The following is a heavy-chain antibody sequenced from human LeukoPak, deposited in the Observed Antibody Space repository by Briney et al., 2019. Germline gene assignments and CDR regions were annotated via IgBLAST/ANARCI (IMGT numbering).Heavy chain of an antibody. CDR1: GGSISSGDYY. D-gene: IGHD2-15*01. J-gene: IGHJ3*02. CDR3: ARAPGGCSGGSCYFEVDAFDI. V-gene: IGHV4-30-4*01. CDR2: IYYSGST. Sequence: PSETLSLTCTASGGSISSGDYYWSWIRQPPGKGLEWIGYIYYSGSTYYNPSLKSRVTISVDTSKNQFSLKLSSVTAADTAVYYCARAPGGCSGGSCYFEVDAFDIWGQGTMVTVSS.